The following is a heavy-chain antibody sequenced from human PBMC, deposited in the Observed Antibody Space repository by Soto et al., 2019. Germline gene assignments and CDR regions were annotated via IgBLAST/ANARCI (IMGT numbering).Heavy chain of an antibody. Sequence: ASVKVSCKASGYTFTGYYMHWVRQAPGQGLEWMGWINPNSGGTNYAQKFQGWVTMTRDTSISTAYMELSSVTAADTAVYYCASLGDPFSYYDSSGYYYFDYCGQGTLVTVSS. CDR1: GYTFTGYY. CDR2: INPNSGGT. D-gene: IGHD3-22*01. CDR3: ASLGDPFSYYDSSGYYYFDY. J-gene: IGHJ4*02. V-gene: IGHV1-2*04.